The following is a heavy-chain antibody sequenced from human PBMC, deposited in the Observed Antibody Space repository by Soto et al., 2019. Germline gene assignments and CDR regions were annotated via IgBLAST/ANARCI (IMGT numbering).Heavy chain of an antibody. J-gene: IGHJ4*02. D-gene: IGHD2-15*01. CDR3: ARERGYCSGGSCPVDY. Sequence: SETLSLTCAVYGGSFSGYYWSWIRQPPGKGLEWIGEINHSGSTNYNPSLKSRVTISVDTSKNQFSLKLSSVTAADTAVYYCARERGYCSGGSCPVDYWGQGTLVTVS. CDR2: INHSGST. V-gene: IGHV4-34*01. CDR1: GGSFSGYY.